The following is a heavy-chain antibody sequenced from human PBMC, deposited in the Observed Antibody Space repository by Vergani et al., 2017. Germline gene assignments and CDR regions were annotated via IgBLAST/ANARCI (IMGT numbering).Heavy chain of an antibody. CDR3: AKDRPRDWETPLFLFDY. Sequence: EVQLLESGGGLVQPGESLRLSCTVSGFTFTSYGISWVRQAPGKGLEWVSGISASGGSTYYTDSVKCRFIISRDISKNTLYLQMSSLRADDTAVYYCAKDRPRDWETPLFLFDYWGQGTLVAVSS. J-gene: IGHJ4*02. D-gene: IGHD1-26*01. CDR2: ISASGGST. CDR1: GFTFTSYG. V-gene: IGHV3-23*01.